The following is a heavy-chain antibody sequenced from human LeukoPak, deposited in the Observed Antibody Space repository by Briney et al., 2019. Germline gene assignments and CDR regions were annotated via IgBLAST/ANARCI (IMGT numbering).Heavy chain of an antibody. Sequence: GGSLILSCAASRFTFSNAWMSWVRQAPGKGLEWVGRINSKTAGGTTDYAAPVKGRFTISRDDSKNTLSLQMNSLKTEDTAVYYCGTDRGWLQFGSWGQGTLVTVSS. V-gene: IGHV3-15*01. CDR1: RFTFSNAW. D-gene: IGHD5-24*01. CDR3: GTDRGWLQFGS. J-gene: IGHJ5*02. CDR2: INSKTAGGTT.